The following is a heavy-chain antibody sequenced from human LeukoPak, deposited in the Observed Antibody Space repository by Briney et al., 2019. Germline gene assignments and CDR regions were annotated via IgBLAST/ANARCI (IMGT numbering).Heavy chain of an antibody. J-gene: IGHJ3*02. CDR2: IYAGDST. V-gene: IGHV3-66*01. CDR3: ATDHRNLDAFDI. Sequence: GGSLRLSCAASGFTFSSYWMSWVRQAPGKGLEWVSVIYAGDSTYYADSLKGRSTISSDKSKNTVYLQMNSLRAGDTAVYYCATDHRNLDAFDIWGQGTTVTVSS. D-gene: IGHD1-14*01. CDR1: GFTFSSYW.